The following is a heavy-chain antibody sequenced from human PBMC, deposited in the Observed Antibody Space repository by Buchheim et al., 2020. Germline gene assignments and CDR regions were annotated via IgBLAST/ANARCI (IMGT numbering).Heavy chain of an antibody. V-gene: IGHV3-23*01. CDR3: ASRSRYCSGGSCYFDY. D-gene: IGHD2-15*01. CDR1: GFTFSSYA. CDR2: ISGSGGST. J-gene: IGHJ4*02. Sequence: EVQLLESGGGLVQPGGSLRLSCAASGFTFSSYAMSWVRQAPGKGLEWVSAISGSGGSTYYADSVKGRFTISRDTSKNTLYLQMNSLRAEDTAVYYCASRSRYCSGGSCYFDYWGQGTL.